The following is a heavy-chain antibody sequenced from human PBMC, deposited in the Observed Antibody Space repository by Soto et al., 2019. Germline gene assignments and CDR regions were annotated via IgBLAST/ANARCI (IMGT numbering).Heavy chain of an antibody. CDR1: GVSFSDRY. D-gene: IGHD1-26*01. CDR3: ATIDLVEKFDP. J-gene: IGHJ5*02. V-gene: IGHV3-72*01. CDR2: IRNKANSYST. Sequence: EVQLVESGGDLVQPGGSLRLSCAASGVSFSDRYMDWVRQAPGEGLEWVGRIRNKANSYSTEYAPSVKGRFTISRDDSKNLLYLQMNSLKTEDTAVYYCATIDLVEKFDPWGQGTLVTVSS.